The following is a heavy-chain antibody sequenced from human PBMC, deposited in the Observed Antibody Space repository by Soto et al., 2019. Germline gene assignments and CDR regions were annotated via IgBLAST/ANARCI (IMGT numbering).Heavy chain of an antibody. CDR3: AKGAYYGSGTLNY. CDR1: GFTFSSYG. J-gene: IGHJ4*02. Sequence: GGSLRLSCAASGFTFSSYGMHWVRQAPGKGLEWVAVISYDGSNKYYADSVKGRFTISRDNSKNTLYLQMNSLRAEDTAVYYCAKGAYYGSGTLNYWGQGTLVTV. CDR2: ISYDGSNK. V-gene: IGHV3-30*18. D-gene: IGHD3-10*01.